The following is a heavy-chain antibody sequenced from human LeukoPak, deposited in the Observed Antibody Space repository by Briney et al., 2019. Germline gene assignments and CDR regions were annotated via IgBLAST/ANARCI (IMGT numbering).Heavy chain of an antibody. CDR2: IIPILGIA. CDR1: GGTFSSYA. D-gene: IGHD6-19*01. J-gene: IGHJ4*02. CDR3: ARVGQWLARQRGYYFDY. V-gene: IGHV1-69*04. Sequence: SVKVSCKASGGTFSSYAISWVRQAPGQGLEWMGRIIPILGIASYAQKFQGRVTMTRDTSTSTVYMELSSLRSEDTAVYYCARVGQWLARQRGYYFDYWGQGTLVTVSS.